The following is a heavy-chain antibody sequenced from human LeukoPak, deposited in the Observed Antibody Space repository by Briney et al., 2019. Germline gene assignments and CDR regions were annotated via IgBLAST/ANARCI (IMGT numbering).Heavy chain of an antibody. CDR3: ARLGYCSGGSCYGYWFDP. CDR2: MIPIFGTA. D-gene: IGHD2-15*01. Sequence: SVKVSCKASGGTFSSYAISWVRQAPGQELEWMGGMIPIFGTANYAQKFQGRVTITADESTSTAYMELSSLRSEDTAVYYCARLGYCSGGSCYGYWFDPWGQGTLVTVSS. CDR1: GGTFSSYA. V-gene: IGHV1-69*13. J-gene: IGHJ5*02.